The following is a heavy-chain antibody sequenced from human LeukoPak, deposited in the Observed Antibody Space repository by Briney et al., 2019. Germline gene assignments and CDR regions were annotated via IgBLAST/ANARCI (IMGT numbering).Heavy chain of an antibody. J-gene: IGHJ4*02. V-gene: IGHV3-11*06. CDR1: GFTFSDYY. D-gene: IGHD2-2*01. CDR3: AKNTHAYAEIFDY. Sequence: PGGSLRLSCAASGFTFSDYYVSWIRQAPGKGLEWVSYISSSSSYTNYADSVKGRFTISRDNSKNTLFLQMNSLRAEDTAVYYCAKNTHAYAEIFDYWGQGTLVTVSS. CDR2: ISSSSSYT.